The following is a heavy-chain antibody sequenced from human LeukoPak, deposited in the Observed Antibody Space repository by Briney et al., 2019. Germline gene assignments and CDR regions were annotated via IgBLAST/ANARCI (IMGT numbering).Heavy chain of an antibody. D-gene: IGHD2-2*01. CDR3: ARDSHIVVVPAAIRFDP. CDR2: ISGSGGST. Sequence: GGSLRLSCPVSGFSVSSNYMSWVRQAPGKGLEWVSAISGSGGSTYYADSVKGRFTISRDNAKNSLYLQMNSLRAEDTAVYYCARDSHIVVVPAAIRFDPWGQGTLVTVSS. CDR1: GFSVSSNY. J-gene: IGHJ5*02. V-gene: IGHV3-21*01.